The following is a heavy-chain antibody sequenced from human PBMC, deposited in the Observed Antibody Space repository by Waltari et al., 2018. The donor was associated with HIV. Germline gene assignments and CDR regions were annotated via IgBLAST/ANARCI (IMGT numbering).Heavy chain of an antibody. V-gene: IGHV4-39*07. CDR3: ARPGVLMVYAGPFDY. Sequence: QLQLQESGPGLVKPSETLSITCTVSGGSISSSSYYWGWIRQPPGKGLEWIVSIYYSGRTYYNPSLKSRVTISVDTSKNQFSLKLSSVTAADTAVYYCARPGVLMVYAGPFDYWGQGTLVTVSS. D-gene: IGHD2-8*01. CDR2: IYYSGRT. CDR1: GGSISSSSYY. J-gene: IGHJ4*02.